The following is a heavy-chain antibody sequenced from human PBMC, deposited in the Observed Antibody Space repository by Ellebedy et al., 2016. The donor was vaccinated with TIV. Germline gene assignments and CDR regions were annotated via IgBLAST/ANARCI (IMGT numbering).Heavy chain of an antibody. J-gene: IGHJ4*02. D-gene: IGHD1-1*01. CDR3: ARGTAVCSCPGY. Sequence: GESLKISCAASGFTVSSTHMNWVRQAPGKGPEWVSASGLSNIYYADSVRGRFTISRDISKNAVYLQMNSLRPEDTAVYYCARGTAVCSCPGYWGQGTLVTVSS. CDR1: GFTVSSTH. V-gene: IGHV3-66*01. CDR2: SGLSNI.